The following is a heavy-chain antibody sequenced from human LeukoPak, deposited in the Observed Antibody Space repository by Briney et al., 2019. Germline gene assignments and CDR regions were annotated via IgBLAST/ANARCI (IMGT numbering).Heavy chain of an antibody. Sequence: PGGSLRLSCAASGFTFSSYGMSWVRQAPGKGLEWVSAISGSGTGTYYADSVKGRFTISRDNCKSTIYLQMNSLRAEDTAVYYCAKDRPASHGSGSFGDYWGQGTLVTVST. CDR3: AKDRPASHGSGSFGDY. V-gene: IGHV3-23*01. CDR2: ISGSGTGT. D-gene: IGHD3-10*01. CDR1: GFTFSSYG. J-gene: IGHJ4*02.